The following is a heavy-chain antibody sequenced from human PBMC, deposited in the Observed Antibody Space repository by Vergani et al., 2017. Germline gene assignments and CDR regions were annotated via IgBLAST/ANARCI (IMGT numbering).Heavy chain of an antibody. J-gene: IGHJ4*02. Sequence: QVQLVQSGAEVKKPGASVRVSCKASGYTFIDYSIHWVRQAPGQGLEWMGGIIPKFAIANYAPEFQGRVTFTADESTTTAYMELSSLTSEDTAIYYCASAGYSSTWSDNWGQGTLVTVSS. V-gene: IGHV1-69*01. CDR2: IIPKFAIA. CDR1: GYTFIDYS. CDR3: ASAGYSSTWSDN. D-gene: IGHD6-13*01.